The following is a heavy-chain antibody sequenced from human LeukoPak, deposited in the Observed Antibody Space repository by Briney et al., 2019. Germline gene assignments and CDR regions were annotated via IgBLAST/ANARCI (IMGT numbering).Heavy chain of an antibody. CDR1: GYTFTSYY. J-gene: IGHJ5*02. Sequence: ASVKVSCKASGYTFTSYYMHWVRQAPGQGLEWRGVINPSGGSTSYAQKFQGRVTMTRDTSTSTVYMELSSLRSDDTAVYYCARSSWGSGSYYTNWFDPWGQGTLVTVSS. CDR3: ARSSWGSGSYYTNWFDP. D-gene: IGHD3-10*01. V-gene: IGHV1-46*01. CDR2: INPSGGST.